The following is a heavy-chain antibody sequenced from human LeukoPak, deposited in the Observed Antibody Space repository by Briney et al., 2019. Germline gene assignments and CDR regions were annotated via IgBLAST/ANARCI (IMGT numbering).Heavy chain of an antibody. CDR2: INSGGSGT. V-gene: IGHV3-74*01. D-gene: IGHD7-27*01. J-gene: IGHJ4*02. CDR3: ASSLGPLTEY. Sequence: GWSLRLSCAASGFAFSSYWMHWVRQTPGKGLVWVSRINSGGSGTSYADSVKGRFTISRDNAKDTLYLQMNSLRVEDTAVYYCASSLGPLTEYWGQGTLVTVSS. CDR1: GFAFSSYW.